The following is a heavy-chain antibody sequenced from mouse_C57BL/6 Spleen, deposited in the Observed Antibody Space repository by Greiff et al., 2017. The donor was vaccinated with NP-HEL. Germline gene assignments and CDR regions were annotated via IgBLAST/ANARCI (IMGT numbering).Heavy chain of an antibody. Sequence: QVQLQQPGAELVMPGASVKLSCKASGYTFTSYWMHWVKQRPGQGLEWIGELDPSDSSTNYNQKFKGKSTLTVDKSSSTAYMQLSSLTAEDSAGYYCARRGRAQAACDYWGQGTTPTVSS. CDR1: GYTFTSYW. J-gene: IGHJ2*01. D-gene: IGHD3-2*02. CDR3: ARRGRAQAACDY. CDR2: LDPSDSST. V-gene: IGHV1-69*01.